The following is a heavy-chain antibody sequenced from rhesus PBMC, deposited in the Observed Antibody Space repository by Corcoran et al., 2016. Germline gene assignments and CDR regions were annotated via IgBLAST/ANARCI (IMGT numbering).Heavy chain of an antibody. CDR3: ARGCSYRGCPLVHIDY. J-gene: IGHJ4*01. V-gene: IGHV4-147*01. Sequence: QLQLQESGPGLVKPSETLSLTCAVSGDSISNNHWVWIRQPPGKGLEWIGRLFGGGGNPRSTPSLGGRGPISPDTSQNQFSLKVNSVIAADAALYYCARGCSYRGCPLVHIDYWGQGVLVTVSS. CDR1: GDSISNNH. D-gene: IGHD2-33*01. CDR2: LFGGGGNP.